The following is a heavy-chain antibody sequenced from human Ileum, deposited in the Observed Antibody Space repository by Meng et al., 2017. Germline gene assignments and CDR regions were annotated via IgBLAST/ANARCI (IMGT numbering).Heavy chain of an antibody. CDR2: INHSGST. V-gene: IGHV4-34*01. CDR1: GGSFSGYY. Sequence: QVQLKQWGAGLLKPSETLSLTCAGYGGSFSGYYWSWIRQPPGKGLEWIGEINHSGSTNYNPSLKSRVTISVDTSKNQFSLKLSSVTAADTAVYYCARTRRGSSGWYMGYWGQGTLVTVSS. D-gene: IGHD6-19*01. CDR3: ARTRRGSSGWYMGY. J-gene: IGHJ4*02.